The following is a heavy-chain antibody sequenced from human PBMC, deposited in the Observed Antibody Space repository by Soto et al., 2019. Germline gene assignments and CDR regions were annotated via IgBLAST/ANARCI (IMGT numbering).Heavy chain of an antibody. Sequence: GGSLRLSCAASGFTFSSYAMSWVRQAPGKGLEWVSTIRDSGGSTYYADSVKGRFTISRDNSKNTLYLQVNSLRAEDTAVYYCARAQHGGNSPYYYDMDVWGQGTTVTVS. CDR2: IRDSGGST. D-gene: IGHD2-21*02. V-gene: IGHV3-23*01. CDR3: ARAQHGGNSPYYYDMDV. J-gene: IGHJ6*02. CDR1: GFTFSSYA.